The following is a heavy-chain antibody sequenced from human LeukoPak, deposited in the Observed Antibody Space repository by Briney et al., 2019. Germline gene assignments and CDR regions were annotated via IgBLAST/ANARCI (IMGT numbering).Heavy chain of an antibody. CDR2: INPNSGGT. V-gene: IGHV1-2*02. Sequence: GASVKVSCKTSGYIFTGYYMHWVRQAPGQGLEWMGWINPNSGGTQYAQKFQGRVTMTRDTSISTAYMEVRWLGPDDTAVYYCARDEAVSGSHNCFDPWGREPWSPSPQ. D-gene: IGHD6-19*01. CDR1: GYIFTGYY. CDR3: ARDEAVSGSHNCFDP. J-gene: IGHJ5*02.